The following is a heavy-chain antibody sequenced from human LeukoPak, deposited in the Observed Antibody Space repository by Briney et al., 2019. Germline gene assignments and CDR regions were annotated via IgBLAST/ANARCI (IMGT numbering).Heavy chain of an antibody. J-gene: IGHJ5*02. Sequence: SETLSLTCAVYGGSFSGYYWSWIRQPPGKGLVWIGEINHSGSTNYNPSLKSRVTISVDTSKNQFFLKLSSVTAADTAVYYCARGGPWYYYGSGSYRNWFDPWGQGTLVTVSS. CDR1: GGSFSGYY. CDR3: ARGGPWYYYGSGSYRNWFDP. D-gene: IGHD3-10*01. CDR2: INHSGST. V-gene: IGHV4-34*01.